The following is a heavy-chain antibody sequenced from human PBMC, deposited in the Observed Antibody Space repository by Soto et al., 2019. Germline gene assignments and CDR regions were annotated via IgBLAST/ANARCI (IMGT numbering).Heavy chain of an antibody. CDR3: ARAAAQGVQQLVCATGAYFDY. V-gene: IGHV3-53*01. CDR1: GFTVSSHY. CDR2: IYSGGST. J-gene: IGHJ4*02. Sequence: EVQLVESGGGLIQPGGSLRLSCAASGFTVSSHYMSWVRQAPGKGLEWVSVIYSGGSTYYADSVKGRFTISRDNSKNTLYLQMNSLGDGDTAVYYCARAAAQGVQQLVCATGAYFDYWGQGSLVTVSS. D-gene: IGHD6-6*01.